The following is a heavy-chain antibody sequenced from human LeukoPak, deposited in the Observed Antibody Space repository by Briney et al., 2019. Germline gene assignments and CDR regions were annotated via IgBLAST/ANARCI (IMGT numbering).Heavy chain of an antibody. CDR3: AKGHSGSYFFYFDY. D-gene: IGHD1-26*01. CDR2: ISGSGGST. J-gene: IGHJ4*02. CDR1: GFTFSSYA. Sequence: GGSLRLSGAASGFTFSSYAMSWVRQAAGNGLEWVSAISGSGGSTYYADSVKGRFTSSRDNSKNTLYLKMNSLRAEDTAVYYCAKGHSGSYFFYFDYWGQGTLVTVSS. V-gene: IGHV3-23*01.